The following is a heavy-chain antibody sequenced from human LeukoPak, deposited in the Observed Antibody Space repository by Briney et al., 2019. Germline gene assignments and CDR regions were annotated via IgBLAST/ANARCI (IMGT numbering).Heavy chain of an antibody. CDR3: TKEPRVATIEIFDY. CDR2: ISGGGAVT. CDR1: GFTFSSYA. D-gene: IGHD5-12*01. J-gene: IGHJ4*02. V-gene: IGHV3-23*01. Sequence: GGSLRLSCAASGFTFSSYAMSWVRQAPGKGLEWVSSISGGGAVTYYADSVKGRFTISRDNSKNTVSLQMNSLRAEDTAVYYCTKEPRVATIEIFDYWGQGTLVTVSS.